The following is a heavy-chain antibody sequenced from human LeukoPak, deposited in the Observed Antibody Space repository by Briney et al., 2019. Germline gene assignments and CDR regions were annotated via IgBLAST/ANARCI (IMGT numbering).Heavy chain of an antibody. V-gene: IGHV4-30-4*08. CDR1: GGSISSGDYY. J-gene: IGHJ4*02. Sequence: SETLSLTCTVSGGSISSGDYYWSWIRQPPGKGLEWIGYIYYSGSTYYNPSLKSRATISVDTSKNQLPLKLSSVTAADTAVYYCASSLYSNYPFDYWGQGTLVTVSS. CDR2: IYYSGST. CDR3: ASSLYSNYPFDY. D-gene: IGHD4-11*01.